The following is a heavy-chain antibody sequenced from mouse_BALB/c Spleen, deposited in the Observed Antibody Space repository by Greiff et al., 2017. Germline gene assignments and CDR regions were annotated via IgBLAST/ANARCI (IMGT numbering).Heavy chain of an antibody. CDR3: ARYDGYYPYAMDY. CDR1: GFTFSSFG. CDR2: ISSGSSTI. J-gene: IGHJ4*01. V-gene: IGHV5-17*02. D-gene: IGHD2-3*01. Sequence: EVQLVESGGGLVQPGGSRKLSCAASGFTFSSFGMHWVRQAPEKGLEWVAYISSGSSTIYYADTVKGRFTISRDNPKNTLFLQMTSLRSEDTAMYYCARYDGYYPYAMDYWGQGTSVTVSS.